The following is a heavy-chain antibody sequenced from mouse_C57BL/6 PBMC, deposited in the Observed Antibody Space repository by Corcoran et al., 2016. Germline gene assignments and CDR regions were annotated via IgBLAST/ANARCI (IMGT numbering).Heavy chain of an antibody. CDR2: INTYSGVP. V-gene: IGHV9-3*01. J-gene: IGHJ2*01. CDR1: GYTFTTYG. Sequence: QIQLVQSGPELKKPGETVKISCKASGYTFTTYGMSWVKQAPGKGLKWMGWINTYSGVPTYADDFKGRFAFSLETSASTAYLQINNLKNEDTATYFCARQGYWGQGTTLTVSS. CDR3: ARQGY.